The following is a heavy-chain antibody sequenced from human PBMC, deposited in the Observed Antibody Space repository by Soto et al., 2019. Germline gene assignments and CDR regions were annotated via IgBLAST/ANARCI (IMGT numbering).Heavy chain of an antibody. CDR3: ARRRTERHNWFDP. J-gene: IGHJ5*02. V-gene: IGHV4-4*02. CDR2: IHHSGTT. D-gene: IGHD1-1*01. Sequence: SETLSLTCAVSGVSISTSHWWSWVRQSPGKVLEWIGDIHHSGTTNYNPSLKNRVTMSLDTSKNQFSLRVTSVTAADTAMYYCARRRTERHNWFDPWGQGTLVTVSS. CDR1: GVSISTSHW.